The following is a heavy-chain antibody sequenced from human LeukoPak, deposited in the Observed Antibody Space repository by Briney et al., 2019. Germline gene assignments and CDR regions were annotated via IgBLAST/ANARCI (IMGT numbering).Heavy chain of an antibody. D-gene: IGHD2-15*01. CDR1: GFTVSDNY. Sequence: GGSLRLSCAASGFTVSDNYMSWVRQAPGKGLEWVSYISSGSSYTNYADSVTGRFTISRDNAKNSLYLQMNSLRAEDTAVYYCARERSGSFDYWGQGTLVTVSS. V-gene: IGHV3-11*05. CDR3: ARERSGSFDY. J-gene: IGHJ4*02. CDR2: ISSGSSYT.